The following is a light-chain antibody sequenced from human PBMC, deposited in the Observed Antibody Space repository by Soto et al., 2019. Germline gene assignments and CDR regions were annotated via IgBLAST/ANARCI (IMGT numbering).Light chain of an antibody. CDR1: QSVSSY. Sequence: EIVMTQAPATLSVSPGERATLSCRASQSVSSYLAWYQQKPGQAPRLLIYDASNRATGIPARFSGSGSGTDFTLTISSLEPGDFAVYYCHQRSKWPITFGQGTRLEIK. V-gene: IGKV3-11*01. CDR2: DAS. J-gene: IGKJ5*01. CDR3: HQRSKWPIT.